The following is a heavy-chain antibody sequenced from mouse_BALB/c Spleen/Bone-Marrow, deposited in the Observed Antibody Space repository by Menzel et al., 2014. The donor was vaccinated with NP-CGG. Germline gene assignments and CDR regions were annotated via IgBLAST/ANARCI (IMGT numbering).Heavy chain of an antibody. CDR1: GFTFSDYY. Sequence: EVKLVESGGGLVKPGGSLKLPCAASGFTFSDYYMYWVRQTPEKRLEWVATISDGGSYTYYPDSVKGRFTISRDNAKNNLYLQMSSLKSEDTAMYYCARDGNCYAMDYWGQGTSVTVSS. V-gene: IGHV5-4*02. D-gene: IGHD2-1*01. CDR2: ISDGGSYT. J-gene: IGHJ4*01. CDR3: ARDGNCYAMDY.